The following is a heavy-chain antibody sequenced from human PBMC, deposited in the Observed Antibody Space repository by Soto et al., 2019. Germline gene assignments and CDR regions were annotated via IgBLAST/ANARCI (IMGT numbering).Heavy chain of an antibody. Sequence: PSETLSLTCSVSGAALNSGNYYWSWIRQVPGKVLEWIGHIYVTGAVDYNPSLRDRITIXXXXSXRXFXLXXXLVPXADTAVYYCARLRIDTNNYKWFDPWGQGTLVTVS. J-gene: IGHJ5*02. CDR1: GAALNSGNYY. V-gene: IGHV4-31*03. CDR3: ARLRIDTNNYKWFDP. CDR2: IYVTGAV. D-gene: IGHD1-20*01.